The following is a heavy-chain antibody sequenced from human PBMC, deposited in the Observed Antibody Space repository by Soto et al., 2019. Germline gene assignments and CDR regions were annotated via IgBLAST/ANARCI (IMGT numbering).Heavy chain of an antibody. D-gene: IGHD6-13*01. Sequence: ASVKVSCKASGYTFTSYGIHWVRQAPGQRLEWMGWINAANGDTKYSPKFQGRVTITRDTSASTAYMELSSLRSEDTAVYYCVRRHVSATGIDWFDPWGQGTMVTVYS. CDR2: INAANGDT. V-gene: IGHV1-3*01. J-gene: IGHJ5*02. CDR1: GYTFTSYG. CDR3: VRRHVSATGIDWFDP.